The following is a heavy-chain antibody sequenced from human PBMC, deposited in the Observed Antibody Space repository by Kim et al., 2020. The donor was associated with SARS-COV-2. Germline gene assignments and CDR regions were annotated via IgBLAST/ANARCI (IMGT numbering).Heavy chain of an antibody. D-gene: IGHD3-10*01. V-gene: IGHV3-30*07. CDR3: AREESEYYGSGSIDY. Sequence: DTVKGPFNISRDNSKNPLYLQMNSLRAEDTAVYYCAREESEYYGSGSIDYWGQGTLVTVSS. J-gene: IGHJ4*02.